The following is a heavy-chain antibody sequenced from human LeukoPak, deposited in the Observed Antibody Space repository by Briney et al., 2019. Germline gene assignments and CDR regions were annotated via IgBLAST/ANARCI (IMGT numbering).Heavy chain of an antibody. V-gene: IGHV3-30*03. CDR1: GFCFSNHG. J-gene: IGHJ4*02. Sequence: GGSLRLSCVASGFCFSNHGMHWVRQAPGKGLEWVSVVARDGGAKFYADSVKGRFTLSRDNSKNMFFLQMNFLTVEDTAIYYCAREATWGQWYFDHWGQGTPVIVSS. CDR3: AREATWGQWYFDH. D-gene: IGHD6-19*01. CDR2: VARDGGAK.